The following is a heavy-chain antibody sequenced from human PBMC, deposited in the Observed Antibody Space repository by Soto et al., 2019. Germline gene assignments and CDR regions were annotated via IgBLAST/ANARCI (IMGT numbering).Heavy chain of an antibody. CDR3: ARGDRYSSGDIDY. V-gene: IGHV4-61*08. CDR2: IYYIGST. J-gene: IGHJ4*02. CDR1: GGSISSGDYY. D-gene: IGHD6-19*01. Sequence: PETLSLTCAVSGGSISSGDYYWSWIRQPPGRGLEWIGYIYYIGSTNYNPSLKSRVTISLDTSKKQFSLKLSSVTAADTAVNYRARGDRYSSGDIDYWGQGIQVTVSS.